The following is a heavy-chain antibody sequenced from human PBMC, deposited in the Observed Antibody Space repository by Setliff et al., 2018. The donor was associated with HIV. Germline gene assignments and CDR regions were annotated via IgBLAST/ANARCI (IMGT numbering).Heavy chain of an antibody. J-gene: IGHJ4*02. CDR3: AKDRQLRSMYYFDY. Sequence: HPGGSLRLSCAASGFSFRSYAVSWVRQAPGKGLEWVSTISAGGGSTYYADSVKGRFTISRDNSKNTLYLQMISLRAEDTALYYCAKDRQLRSMYYFDYWGQGTLVTVSS. CDR1: GFSFRSYA. D-gene: IGHD6-13*01. CDR2: ISAGGGST. V-gene: IGHV3-23*01.